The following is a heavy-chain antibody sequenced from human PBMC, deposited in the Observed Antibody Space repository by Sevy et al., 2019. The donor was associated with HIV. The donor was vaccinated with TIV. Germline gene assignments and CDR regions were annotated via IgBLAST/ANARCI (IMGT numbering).Heavy chain of an antibody. CDR3: TKDRDIVASPSDY. CDR1: GFTFSNYG. Sequence: GGSLRLSCAASGFTFSNYGMTWVRQAPGKGLEWVSVISGGGGSTDYADSVKGRFTISRDNSKNTLYLQLNSLRADDTAVYYCTKDRDIVASPSDYWGQRTLVTVSS. D-gene: IGHD5-12*01. V-gene: IGHV3-23*01. CDR2: ISGGGGST. J-gene: IGHJ4*02.